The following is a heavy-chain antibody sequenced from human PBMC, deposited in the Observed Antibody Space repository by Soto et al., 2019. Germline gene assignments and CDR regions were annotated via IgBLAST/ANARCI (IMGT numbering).Heavy chain of an antibody. CDR1: GGSISSGGYY. CDR3: DRVRGNQLLGWFDP. Sequence: QVQLQESGPGLVKPSQTLSLTCTVSGGSISSGGYYWSWIRQHPGKGLEWIGYIYHSGTTYYNPSLKSRVTVSVDTSKNQFSLKLTSVTAADTAVYYWDRVRGNQLLGWFDPWGQGTLVTVSS. D-gene: IGHD2-2*01. CDR2: IYHSGTT. J-gene: IGHJ5*02. V-gene: IGHV4-31*03.